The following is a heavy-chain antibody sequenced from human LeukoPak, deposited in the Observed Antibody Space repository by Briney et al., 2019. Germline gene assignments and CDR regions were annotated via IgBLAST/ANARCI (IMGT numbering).Heavy chain of an antibody. J-gene: IGHJ1*01. CDR2: IRSKANSYTT. CDR3: TRQSPSYYYDSSGYYRIAEYFQH. CDR1: AFTFSSSA. Sequence: PGASPRLSWSASAFTFSSSAIHSVRQASGKWLEWVGRIRSKANSYTTGYAVSVKGRFTISRDDSKSTAYLQMNSLKTEDTAVYYCTRQSPSYYYDSSGYYRIAEYFQHWGQGTLVTVSS. V-gene: IGHV3-73*01. D-gene: IGHD3-22*01.